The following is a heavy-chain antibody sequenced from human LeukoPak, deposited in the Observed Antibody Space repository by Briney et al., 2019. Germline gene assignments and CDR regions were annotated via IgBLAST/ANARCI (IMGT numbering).Heavy chain of an antibody. J-gene: IGHJ4*02. Sequence: GGSLRLSCTASGFTFSSYAMSWVRQAPGKGLEWVSVIYSGGSTYYADSVKGRFTISRDNSKNTLYLQMNSLRAEDTAVYYCARYSGSYRGFDYWGQGTLVTVSS. V-gene: IGHV3-53*01. CDR1: GFTFSSYA. CDR2: IYSGGST. D-gene: IGHD1-26*01. CDR3: ARYSGSYRGFDY.